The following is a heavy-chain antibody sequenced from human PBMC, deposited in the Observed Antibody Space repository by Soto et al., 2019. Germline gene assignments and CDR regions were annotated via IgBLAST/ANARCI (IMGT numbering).Heavy chain of an antibody. J-gene: IGHJ3*02. V-gene: IGHV3-49*03. CDR2: IRSKAYGGTT. Sequence: LRLSCTASGFTFGDYAMSWFRQAPGKGLEWVGFIRSKAYGGTTEYAASVKGRFTISRDDSKSIAYLQTNSLKTEDTAVYYCTRVHTMIVVVPHDDAFDIWGQGTMVTVSS. CDR3: TRVHTMIVVVPHDDAFDI. D-gene: IGHD3-22*01. CDR1: GFTFGDYA.